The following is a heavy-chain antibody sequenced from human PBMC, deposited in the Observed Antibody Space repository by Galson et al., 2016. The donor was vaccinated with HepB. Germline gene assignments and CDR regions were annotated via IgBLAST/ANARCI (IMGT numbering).Heavy chain of an antibody. CDR2: IIRMFGTV. J-gene: IGHJ4*02. V-gene: IGHV1-69*13. CDR3: ARSQIVATFTGFAY. Sequence: SVKVSCKASGGIFSSYAMSWVRQAPGHGPEWMGGIIRMFGTVNYARKFQGRVTISADDSASTVYMELSGLRSDDTAVYYCARSQIVATFTGFAYWGQGTRVTVSP. D-gene: IGHD5-12*01. CDR1: GGIFSSYA.